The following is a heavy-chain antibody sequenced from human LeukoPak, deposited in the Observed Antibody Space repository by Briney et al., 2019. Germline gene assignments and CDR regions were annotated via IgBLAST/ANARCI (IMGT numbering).Heavy chain of an antibody. J-gene: IGHJ4*02. V-gene: IGHV3-23*01. Sequence: GGSLRLSCAASGFTVSDYSMSWVRQAPGKGLGWVSAISGSGSYTDYADSVKGRFTISKDNSKNTLYMRMSSLRAEDTAVYYCAKRRYDSSGHFDSWGQGTLVTVSS. D-gene: IGHD3-22*01. CDR3: AKRRYDSSGHFDS. CDR2: ISGSGSYT. CDR1: GFTVSDYS.